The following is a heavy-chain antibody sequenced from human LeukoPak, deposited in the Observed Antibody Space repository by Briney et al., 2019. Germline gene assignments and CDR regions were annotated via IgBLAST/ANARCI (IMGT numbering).Heavy chain of an antibody. V-gene: IGHV4-38-2*02. CDR2: IYHSGST. D-gene: IGHD2-15*01. CDR3: ARGHSAPIVGQYCSGGSRLNWFDP. CDR1: GYSISSGYY. J-gene: IGHJ5*02. Sequence: SETLSLTCTVSGYSISSGYYWGRIRQPPGKGLEWIGSIYHSGSTYYNPSLKSRVTISVDTSKNQFSLKLSSVTAADTAVYYCARGHSAPIVGQYCSGGSRLNWFDPWGQGTLVTVSS.